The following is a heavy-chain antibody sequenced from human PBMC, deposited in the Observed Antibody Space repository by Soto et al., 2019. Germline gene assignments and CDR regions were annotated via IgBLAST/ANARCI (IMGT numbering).Heavy chain of an antibody. CDR1: GGTFSSYT. Sequence: QVQLVQSGAEVKKPGSSVKVSCKASGGTFSSYTISWVRQAPGQGLEWMGRIIPILGIANYAQKFQGRVTITADKSTSTAYMELSSLRSEDTAVYYCASRMVRGVITLWGQGTLVTVSS. CDR2: IIPILGIA. V-gene: IGHV1-69*02. CDR3: ASRMVRGVITL. D-gene: IGHD3-10*01. J-gene: IGHJ4*02.